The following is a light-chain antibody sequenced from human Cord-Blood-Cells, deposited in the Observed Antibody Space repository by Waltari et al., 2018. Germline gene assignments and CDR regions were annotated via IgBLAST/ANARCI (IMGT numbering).Light chain of an antibody. Sequence: EIVLTQSPATLSLSPGERATLSCRASQSVSSYLAWYQHKPGQAPRPLIYDASIPATFSGTGFSREVSVTNFSLPFGDLEPEYCPQYNCQQRGNCTFGQGTKVEIK. V-gene: IGKV3-11*01. CDR3: QQRGNCT. CDR1: QSVSSY. CDR2: DAS. J-gene: IGKJ1*01.